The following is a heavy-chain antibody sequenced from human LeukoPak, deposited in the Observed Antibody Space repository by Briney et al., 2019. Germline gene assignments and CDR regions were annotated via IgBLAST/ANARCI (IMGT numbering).Heavy chain of an antibody. J-gene: IGHJ4*02. Sequence: SETLSLTCTVSGGSISSGGYYWSWMRQPPGKGLEWIGYIYHSGSTYYNPSLKSRVTISVDRSKNQFSLKLSSVTAADTAVYYCARALWFGELSSFDYWGQGTLVTVSS. V-gene: IGHV4-30-2*01. CDR2: IYHSGST. D-gene: IGHD3-10*01. CDR3: ARALWFGELSSFDY. CDR1: GGSISSGGYY.